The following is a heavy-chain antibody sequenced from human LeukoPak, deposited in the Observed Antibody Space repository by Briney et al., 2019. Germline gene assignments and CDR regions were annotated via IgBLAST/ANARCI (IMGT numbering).Heavy chain of an antibody. CDR3: AKRPIMITFGGVIAPTPFDY. J-gene: IGHJ4*02. CDR1: GFTFSSSA. Sequence: GGSLRLSCAVSGFTFSSSAMSWVRQAPGKGLEWVSVISASGRTTYYADSVKGRFTISRDNSKNTLYLQMITLRADDTALYYCAKRPIMITFGGVIAPTPFDYWGQGTLVTVSS. D-gene: IGHD3-16*02. CDR2: ISASGRTT. V-gene: IGHV3-23*01.